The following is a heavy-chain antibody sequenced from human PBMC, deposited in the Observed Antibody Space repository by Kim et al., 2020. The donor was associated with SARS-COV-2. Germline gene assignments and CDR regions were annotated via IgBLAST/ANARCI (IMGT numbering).Heavy chain of an antibody. D-gene: IGHD2-15*01. J-gene: IGHJ4*02. CDR2: ISGSGGST. CDR1: GFTFSSYA. V-gene: IGHV3-23*01. CDR3: APPGPYCSGGSCFFVY. Sequence: GGSLRLSCAASGFTFSSYAMSWVRQAPGKGLEWVSAISGSGGSTYYADSVKGRFTISRDNSKNTLYLQMNSLRAEDTAVYYCAPPGPYCSGGSCFFVYWGQGTLVTVSS.